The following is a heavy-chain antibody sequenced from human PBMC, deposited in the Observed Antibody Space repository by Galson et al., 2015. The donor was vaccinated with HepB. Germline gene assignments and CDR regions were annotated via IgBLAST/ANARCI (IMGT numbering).Heavy chain of an antibody. CDR1: GFTFSSYA. J-gene: IGHJ4*02. V-gene: IGHV3-23*01. Sequence: SLRLSCAASGFTFSSYAMSWVRQAPGKGLEWVSTISGSGGNTYYADSVKGRFTISRDNSKNTLYLQMNSLRAEDTAVYYCARIDGYTYGYGRGYFDYWGQGTLVTVSS. D-gene: IGHD5-18*01. CDR2: ISGSGGNT. CDR3: ARIDGYTYGYGRGYFDY.